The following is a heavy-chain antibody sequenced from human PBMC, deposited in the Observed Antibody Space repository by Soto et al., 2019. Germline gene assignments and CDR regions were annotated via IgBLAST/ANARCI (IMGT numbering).Heavy chain of an antibody. Sequence: GGSLRLSCAASGFSFSSYGMEWVSLAPGKGMEWVAATTYDGGIKHYVDSVKGRFTISRANSKNTLYLQMNSLRVENRATYYFAGGRENPYFYYGLNVWGQGTTVTVSS. V-gene: IGHV3-30*03. CDR1: GFSFSSYG. D-gene: IGHD1-26*01. J-gene: IGHJ6*02. CDR3: AGGRENPYFYYGLNV. CDR2: TTYDGGIK.